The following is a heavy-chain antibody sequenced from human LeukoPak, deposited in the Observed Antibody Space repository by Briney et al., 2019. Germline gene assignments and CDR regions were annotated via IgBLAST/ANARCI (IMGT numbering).Heavy chain of an antibody. CDR3: AKAIWTYDSSGYYFDY. V-gene: IGHV3-23*01. CDR2: ISGSGGST. CDR1: GFTFSSYA. J-gene: IGHJ4*02. D-gene: IGHD3-22*01. Sequence: PGGSLRLSCAASGFTFSSYAMSWVRQAPGKGLEWVSAISGSGGSTYYADSVKGRFTISRDNSKNTLYLQMNSLRAEATAVYYCAKAIWTYDSSGYYFDYWGQGTLVTVSS.